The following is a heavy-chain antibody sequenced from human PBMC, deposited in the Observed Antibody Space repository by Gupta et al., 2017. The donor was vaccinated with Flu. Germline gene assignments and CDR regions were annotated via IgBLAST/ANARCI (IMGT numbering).Heavy chain of an antibody. J-gene: IGHJ6*02. CDR2: ISSDGSKI. CDR1: GFSFPNYG. D-gene: IGHD5-24*01. Sequence: EQVVESGGGVVQPGRSLRLSCAASGFSFPNYGMHWVRQAPGKGLEWVAVISSDGSKIYYADSVKGRFTISRDNSKDTLYLQMNSLRTEDTAVYHCAKDWKWNYNNYGMNVWGPGATVTVSS. V-gene: IGHV3-30*18. CDR3: AKDWKWNYNNYGMNV.